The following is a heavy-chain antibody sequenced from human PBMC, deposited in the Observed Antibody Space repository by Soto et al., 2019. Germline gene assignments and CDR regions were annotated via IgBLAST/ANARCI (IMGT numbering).Heavy chain of an antibody. J-gene: IGHJ4*02. D-gene: IGHD3-10*01. V-gene: IGHV3-48*02. CDR2: ISSDSGTI. CDR3: ARGRLWSFDF. Sequence: GGSLRLSCVVSGFSFRIYSMNWVRQAPGKGLEWISYISSDSGTIYYADSLKGRFTISRDNGKNSPYLQMNSLTDEDTAVYYCARGRLWSFDFWGQGTLVTVSS. CDR1: GFSFRIYS.